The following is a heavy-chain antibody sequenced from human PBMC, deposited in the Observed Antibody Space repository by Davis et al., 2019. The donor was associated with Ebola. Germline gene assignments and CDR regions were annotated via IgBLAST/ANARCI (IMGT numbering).Heavy chain of an antibody. CDR1: GFTFSSYG. D-gene: IGHD6-6*01. Sequence: GESLKISCAASGFTFSSYGMHWVRQAPGKGLEWVAVISYDGSNKYYADSVKGRFTISRDNSKNTLYLQMNSLRAEDTAVYYCAKDLSPALEYSSSSPPLDYYYYYGMDVWGQGTTVTVSS. CDR3: AKDLSPALEYSSSSPPLDYYYYYGMDV. J-gene: IGHJ6*02. CDR2: ISYDGSNK. V-gene: IGHV3-30*18.